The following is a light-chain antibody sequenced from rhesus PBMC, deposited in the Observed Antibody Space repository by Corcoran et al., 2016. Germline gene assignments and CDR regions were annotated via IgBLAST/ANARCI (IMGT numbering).Light chain of an antibody. CDR3: QHYYSTPWT. J-gene: IGKJ1*01. CDR1: QGITND. CDR2: EAS. V-gene: IGKV1-25*01. Sequence: DIQMTQSPSSLSASVGDRVTITCRASQGITNDLAWYQQKPRETPKLLIYEASSLQSGIPSRFSGTGSGTDFTLTISILQSEDFATYYCQHYYSTPWTFGQGTKVEIK.